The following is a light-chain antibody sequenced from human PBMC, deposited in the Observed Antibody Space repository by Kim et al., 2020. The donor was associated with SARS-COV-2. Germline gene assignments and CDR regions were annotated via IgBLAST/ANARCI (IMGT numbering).Light chain of an antibody. V-gene: IGLV3-21*04. CDR2: YDS. Sequence: SYELTQPPSVSVAPGKTARITCGGNNIGSKNVHWYQQKPGQAPVLVIYYDSDRPSGIPERFSGSNSGNTATLTISRVEAGDEADYYCQVWDSSSDHGVFG. J-gene: IGLJ2*01. CDR1: NIGSKN. CDR3: QVWDSSSDHGV.